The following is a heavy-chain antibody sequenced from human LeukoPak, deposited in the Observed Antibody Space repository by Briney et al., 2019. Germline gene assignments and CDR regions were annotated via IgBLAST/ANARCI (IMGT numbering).Heavy chain of an antibody. J-gene: IGHJ4*02. D-gene: IGHD3-10*01. V-gene: IGHV3-7*01. CDR3: ARAPEGSGSSYYFDY. CDR2: INQDVSEK. CDR1: GFTSTILW. Sequence: PGGSLSLSCVASGFTSTILWMSWVRPLHKGGLDWVANINQDVSEKYYVDSVKGRFTISRDNAKNSLYLQMNSLRAEDTAVYYCARAPEGSGSSYYFDYWGQGTLVTVSS.